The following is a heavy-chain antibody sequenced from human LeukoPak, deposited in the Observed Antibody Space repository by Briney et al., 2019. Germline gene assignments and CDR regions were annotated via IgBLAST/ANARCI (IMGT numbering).Heavy chain of an antibody. CDR2: IYHSGST. V-gene: IGHV4-4*02. J-gene: IGHJ4*02. CDR3: ARGQFWSGYSI. D-gene: IGHD3-3*02. Sequence: SETLSLTCAVSGGSISSSNWWSWVRPPPGKGLEWIGEIYHSGSTNYNPSLKSRVTMSVDTSKIQFSLKLSSVTAADTAIYYCARGQFWSGYSIWGQGTLVTVSS. CDR1: GGSISSSNW.